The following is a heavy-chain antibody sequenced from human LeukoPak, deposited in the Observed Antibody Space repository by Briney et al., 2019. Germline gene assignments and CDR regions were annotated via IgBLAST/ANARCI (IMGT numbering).Heavy chain of an antibody. V-gene: IGHV4-59*01. CDR3: AREVPTYYFDY. Sequence: SETLSLTCTVSGGSISSYYWSWIWQPPGKGLEWIGYIYYSGSANYNPSLKSRVTISVDTSKNQFSLKLSSVTAADTAVYYCAREVPTYYFDYWGQGTLVTVSS. J-gene: IGHJ4*02. CDR1: GGSISSYY. CDR2: IYYSGSA.